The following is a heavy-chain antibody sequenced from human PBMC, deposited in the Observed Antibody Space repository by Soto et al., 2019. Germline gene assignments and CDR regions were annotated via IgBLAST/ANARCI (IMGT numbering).Heavy chain of an antibody. CDR2: INHSGST. V-gene: IGHV4-34*01. J-gene: IGHJ4*02. Sequence: QVQLQQWGAGLLKPSETLSLTCAVYGGSFSGYYWTWIRQPPGTGLEWIGEINHSGSTNYNPSLKRRVPVSVDTARNQFALKLTSVTAADTAVYYGARDKIAGLCDYWGQGTLVTVSS. CDR3: ARDKIAGLCDY. CDR1: GGSFSGYY. D-gene: IGHD2-21*01.